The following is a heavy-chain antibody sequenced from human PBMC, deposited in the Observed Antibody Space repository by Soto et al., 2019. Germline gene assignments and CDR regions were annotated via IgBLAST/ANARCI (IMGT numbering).Heavy chain of an antibody. CDR2: ISGSGGGT. CDR3: AKEDDVVIMVYGNHFDY. V-gene: IGHV3-23*01. Sequence: PGGSLRLSCAASGFTFSSYAMSWVRQAPGKGLEWVSAISGSGGGTYYADSVKGRFTISRDNSKNTLYLQMNSLRAEDTAIYYCAKEDDVVIMVYGNHFDYWGQGTLVTVSS. D-gene: IGHD2-8*01. J-gene: IGHJ4*02. CDR1: GFTFSSYA.